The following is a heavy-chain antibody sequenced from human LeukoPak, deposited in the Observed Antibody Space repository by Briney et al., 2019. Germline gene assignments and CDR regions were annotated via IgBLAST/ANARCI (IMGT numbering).Heavy chain of an antibody. CDR2: INHSGST. D-gene: IGHD2-2*01. CDR3: ARARVVPAAMYY. V-gene: IGHV4-34*01. J-gene: IGHJ4*02. CDR1: GGSFSGYY. Sequence: SETLSLTCAVYGGSFSGYYWSWIRQPPGKGLEWIGEINHSGSTNYNPSLKRRVTISVDTSKNQFSLKLSSVTAADTAVYYCARARVVPAAMYYWGQGTLVTVSS.